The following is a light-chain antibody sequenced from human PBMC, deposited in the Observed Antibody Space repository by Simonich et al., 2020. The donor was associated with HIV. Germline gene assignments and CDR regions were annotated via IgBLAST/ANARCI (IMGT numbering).Light chain of an antibody. V-gene: IGLV4-69*01. CDR3: QTWGTGIWV. Sequence: QLVLTQSPSASASLGASVKLTCTRSSGHRSYAIAWHQQQAEKGPRYLMKVNRDGSHNKGDGIPYHFSGSSSGAERYLIISSLQSEDEADYYCQTWGTGIWVFGGGTKLTVL. J-gene: IGLJ3*02. CDR2: VNRDGSH. CDR1: SGHRSYA.